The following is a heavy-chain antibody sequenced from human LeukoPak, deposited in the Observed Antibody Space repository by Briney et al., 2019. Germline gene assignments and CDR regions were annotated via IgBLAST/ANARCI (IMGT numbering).Heavy chain of an antibody. CDR1: GFSLDDYA. Sequence: GGSLRLSCAASGFSLDDYAMHWVRQAPGQGLEWVPSISWDGRNMAYAASVKGRFTISRDNAQNSLYLQMYSLKIDDTAFYYCIKDMGFDLLKDAFDLWGQGMLVTVSS. CDR3: IKDMGFDLLKDAFDL. CDR2: ISWDGRNM. V-gene: IGHV3-9*01. J-gene: IGHJ3*01. D-gene: IGHD1-26*01.